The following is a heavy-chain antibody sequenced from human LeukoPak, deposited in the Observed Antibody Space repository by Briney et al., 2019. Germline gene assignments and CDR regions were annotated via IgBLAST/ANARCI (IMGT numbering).Heavy chain of an antibody. CDR3: VYGDYPYYFDY. CDR2: ISGSGGST. V-gene: IGHV3-23*01. CDR1: GLTFSSYA. Sequence: GGSLRLSCAASGLTFSSYAMSWVRQAPGKGLEWVSAISGSGGSTYYADSVKGRFTISRDNSKNTLYLQMNSLRAEDTAVYYCVYGDYPYYFDYWGQGTLVTVSS. J-gene: IGHJ4*02. D-gene: IGHD4-17*01.